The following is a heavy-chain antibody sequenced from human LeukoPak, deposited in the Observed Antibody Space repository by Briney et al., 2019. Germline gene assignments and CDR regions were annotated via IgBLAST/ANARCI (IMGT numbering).Heavy chain of an antibody. CDR3: EGSGYYLLDYDY. J-gene: IGHJ4*02. Sequence: GGSLRLTCTASGFKFASHAMNWDRQDPGQRLERDAGIGGVASTTHYADSVKGRYTISRDNSKNTLYLEMNNLRAEDTAVYYCEGSGYYLLDYDYWGQGTLVTVSS. D-gene: IGHD3-3*01. CDR2: IGGVASTT. V-gene: IGHV3-23*01. CDR1: GFKFASHA.